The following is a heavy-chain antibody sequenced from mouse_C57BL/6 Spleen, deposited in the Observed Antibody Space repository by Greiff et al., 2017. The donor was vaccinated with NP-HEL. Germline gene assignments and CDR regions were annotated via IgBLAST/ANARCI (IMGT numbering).Heavy chain of an antibody. CDR2: ISGGGGNT. Sequence: EVQLVESGGGLVKPGGSLKLSCAASGFTFSSYTMSWVRQTPEKRLEWVATISGGGGNTYYPDSVKGRFTISRDNAKNTLYLQMSSLRSEDTALYYCARPLYYDPYYDAMDYWGQGTSVTVSS. CDR3: ARPLYYDPYYDAMDY. D-gene: IGHD2-4*01. CDR1: GFTFSSYT. J-gene: IGHJ4*01. V-gene: IGHV5-9*01.